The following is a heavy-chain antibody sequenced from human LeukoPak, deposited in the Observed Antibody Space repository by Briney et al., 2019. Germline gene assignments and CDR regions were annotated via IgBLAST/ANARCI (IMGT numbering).Heavy chain of an antibody. Sequence: SQTLSLTCTVSGGSISSGSYYWSWIRQPAGKGLEWIGRIYTSGSTNYNPSLKSRVTMSVDTSKNQFSLKLSSVTAADTAVYYCAAYSSPKSPLDYWGQGTLVTVSS. CDR2: IYTSGST. V-gene: IGHV4-61*02. CDR3: AAYSSPKSPLDY. D-gene: IGHD6-13*01. CDR1: GGSISSGSYY. J-gene: IGHJ4*02.